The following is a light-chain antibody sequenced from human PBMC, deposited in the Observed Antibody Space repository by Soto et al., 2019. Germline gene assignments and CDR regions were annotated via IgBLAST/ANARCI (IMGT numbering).Light chain of an antibody. V-gene: IGLV1-51*01. CDR3: ATWDSSQSAGQV. J-gene: IGLJ1*01. CDR2: DNN. CDR1: SSNIWNNY. Sequence: QSVWTQPPSVSAAPGQKVTISCSGNSSNIWNNYVSWDQQLPGTAPKLLIYDNNKRPSGIADLFSGYKSGTSAPLGITGLQPGDEDDYYCATWDSSQSAGQVFGTGTKVTVL.